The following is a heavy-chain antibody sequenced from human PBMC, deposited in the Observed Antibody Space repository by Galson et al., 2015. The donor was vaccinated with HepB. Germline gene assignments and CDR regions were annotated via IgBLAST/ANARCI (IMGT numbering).Heavy chain of an antibody. D-gene: IGHD6-13*01. CDR2: ISSSGRRE. CDR3: ARALRRNTWSHIYYYGLDI. V-gene: IGHV3-30*04. J-gene: IGHJ6*02. Sequence: SLRLSCAASGFAFSSYTMLWVRQAPGGGLEWVAIISSSGRREYYADSVRGRFTISRDDSRSTLFLQINSLRRDDTAVYHCARALRRNTWSHIYYYGLDIWGPGTTVTVS. CDR1: GFAFSSYT.